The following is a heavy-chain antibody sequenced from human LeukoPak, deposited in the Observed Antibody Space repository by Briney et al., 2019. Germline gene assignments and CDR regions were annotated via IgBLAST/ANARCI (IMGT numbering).Heavy chain of an antibody. CDR1: GFTFSSYA. Sequence: GGSLRLSCAASGFTFSSYAMHWVRQAPGKGLEYVSAISSNGGSTYYANSVKGRFTISRDNSKNTPYLQMGSLRAEDMAVYYCARDQDYDFWSGYQPDYYYGMDVWGQGTTVTVSS. V-gene: IGHV3-64*01. CDR3: ARDQDYDFWSGYQPDYYYGMDV. D-gene: IGHD3-3*01. J-gene: IGHJ6*02. CDR2: ISSNGGST.